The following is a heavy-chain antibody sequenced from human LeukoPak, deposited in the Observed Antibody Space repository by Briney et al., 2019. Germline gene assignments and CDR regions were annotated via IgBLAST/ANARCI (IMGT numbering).Heavy chain of an antibody. V-gene: IGHV1-69*13. CDR1: GGTFSNYA. CDR2: IIPIFGTA. Sequence: SVKVSCKASGGTFSNYAISWVRQAPGQGLEWMGGIIPIFGTANYAQKFQGRVTITADESTSTAYMELSSLRSEDTAVYYCATDNYYYYYMDVWGKGTTVTVSS. J-gene: IGHJ6*03. CDR3: ATDNYYYYYMDV.